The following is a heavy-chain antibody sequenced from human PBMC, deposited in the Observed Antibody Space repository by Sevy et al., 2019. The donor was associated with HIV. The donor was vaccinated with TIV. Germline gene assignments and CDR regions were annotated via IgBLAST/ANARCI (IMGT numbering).Heavy chain of an antibody. CDR2: ISALNGDT. CDR3: ARAYCSGGRCYSLAY. V-gene: IGHV1-18*01. Sequence: ASVKVSCKASGYTFTSYGITWVRQAPGQGLEWMGWISALNGDTNYAQRLRGRVTMTTDTSTSTAYMELRSLRSDDTAVYYCARAYCSGGRCYSLAYWGQGTLVTVSS. CDR1: GYTFTSYG. D-gene: IGHD2-15*01. J-gene: IGHJ4*02.